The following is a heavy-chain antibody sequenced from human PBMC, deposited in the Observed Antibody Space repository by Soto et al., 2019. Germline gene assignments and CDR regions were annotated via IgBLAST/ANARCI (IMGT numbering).Heavy chain of an antibody. CDR2: ISGSGGST. Sequence: EVQLLESGGGLVQPGGSLRLSCAASGFTFSSYAMSWVRQAPGKRLEWVSAISGSGGSTYYADSVKGRFTISRDNSKNTLYLQMNSLRAEDTAVYYCAKGVSYGFLDYYYGMDVWGQGTTVTVSS. D-gene: IGHD5-18*01. J-gene: IGHJ6*02. CDR1: GFTFSSYA. CDR3: AKGVSYGFLDYYYGMDV. V-gene: IGHV3-23*01.